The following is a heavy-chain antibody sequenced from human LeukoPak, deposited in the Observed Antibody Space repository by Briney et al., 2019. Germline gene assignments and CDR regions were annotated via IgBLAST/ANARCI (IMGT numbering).Heavy chain of an antibody. CDR2: IRQDGSQK. V-gene: IGHV3-7*01. J-gene: IGHJ4*02. Sequence: PGGSLRLSCAASGFTFSNFWMSWVRQAPGKGLEWVATIRQDGSQKYYVDSVKGRFTISRDNAKNSLYLQMNSLRGEDTAVYYCAREHDFWSGYPWYFDYWGQGTPVTVSS. CDR3: AREHDFWSGYPWYFDY. CDR1: GFTFSNFW. D-gene: IGHD3-3*01.